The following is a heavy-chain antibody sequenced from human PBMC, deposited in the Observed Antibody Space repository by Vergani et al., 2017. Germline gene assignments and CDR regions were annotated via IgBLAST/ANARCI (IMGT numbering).Heavy chain of an antibody. CDR3: AKDACYDFWSGYPPYYFDY. CDR1: GFTFSSYA. CDR2: ISGSGGST. Sequence: EVQLLESGGGLVQPGGSLRLSCAASGFTFSSYAMSWVRQAPGKGLEWVSAISGSGGSTSYADSVTGRFTISRDNSKNTLYLQMNSLRAEDTAVYYCAKDACYDFWSGYPPYYFDYWGQGTLVTVSS. D-gene: IGHD3-3*01. J-gene: IGHJ4*02. V-gene: IGHV3-23*01.